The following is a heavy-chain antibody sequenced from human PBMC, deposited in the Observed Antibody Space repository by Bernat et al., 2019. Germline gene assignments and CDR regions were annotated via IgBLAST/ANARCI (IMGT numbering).Heavy chain of an antibody. CDR1: GFTFSSYA. Sequence: EVQLLESGGGLVQPGGSLRLSCAASGFTFSSYAMSWVRQAPGKGLEWVSAISGSGGSTYYADSVKGRFTISRGNSKNTLYLQMNSLRAEDTAVYYCAGQSLTTYYYYMDVWGKGTTVTVSS. D-gene: IGHD2/OR15-2a*01. J-gene: IGHJ6*03. CDR3: AGQSLTTYYYYMDV. V-gene: IGHV3-23*01. CDR2: ISGSGGST.